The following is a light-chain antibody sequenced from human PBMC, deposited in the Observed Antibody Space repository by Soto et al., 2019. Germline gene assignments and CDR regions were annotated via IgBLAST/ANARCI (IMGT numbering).Light chain of an antibody. J-gene: IGLJ1*01. Sequence: QPVLTQPASVSGSPGQSITISCTGTSSDVGGYNYVSWYQQNPGKAPKLMIYDVSNRPSGVSNRFSGSKSGNTASLTISGLQDEDEADYYCSSYTSSSTRVFGTGTKLTVL. CDR1: SSDVGGYNY. V-gene: IGLV2-14*01. CDR2: DVS. CDR3: SSYTSSSTRV.